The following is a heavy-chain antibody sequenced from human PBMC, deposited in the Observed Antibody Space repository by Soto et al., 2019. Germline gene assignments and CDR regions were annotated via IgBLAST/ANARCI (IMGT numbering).Heavy chain of an antibody. V-gene: IGHV4-30-4*01. D-gene: IGHD3-3*01. CDR3: ARAICGVVLARYSMDV. CDR2: IFYSGST. Sequence: QVQLQESGPGLVKPSQTLALTCTVSGGSISNNDYYWSWIRQPPGQGLECIGYIFYSGSTYYTPCLESRITRSVDTSKNQFSLHLSSVTPADTAVYFCARAICGVVLARYSMDVWGQGTTVTVSS. J-gene: IGHJ6*02. CDR1: GGSISNNDYY.